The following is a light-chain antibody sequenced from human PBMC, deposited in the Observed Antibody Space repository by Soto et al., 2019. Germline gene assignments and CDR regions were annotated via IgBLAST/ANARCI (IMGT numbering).Light chain of an antibody. CDR3: AAWDDSLSGVL. V-gene: IGLV1-47*01. Sequence: QPVLTQPPSASGTPGQRVTISCSGSSSNIGSNYVYWYQQLPGTAPKLLIYRNNQRPSGVPDRFSGSKSGTSASLAISGLRSEGDADYYCAAWDDSLSGVLFGGGTKLTVL. CDR1: SSNIGSNY. J-gene: IGLJ2*01. CDR2: RNN.